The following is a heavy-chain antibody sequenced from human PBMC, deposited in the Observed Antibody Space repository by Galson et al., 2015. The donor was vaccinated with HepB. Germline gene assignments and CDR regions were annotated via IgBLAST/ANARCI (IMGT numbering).Heavy chain of an antibody. V-gene: IGHV3-30*02. D-gene: IGHD6-19*01. Sequence: SLRLSCAASGFTFSSYGMHWVRQAPGKRLEWVAFIRYDGSNKYYADSVKGRFTISRDNSKNTLYLQMNSLRAEDTAVYYCATPGIAVAGTLDYWGQGTLVTVSS. CDR2: IRYDGSNK. J-gene: IGHJ4*02. CDR3: ATPGIAVAGTLDY. CDR1: GFTFSSYG.